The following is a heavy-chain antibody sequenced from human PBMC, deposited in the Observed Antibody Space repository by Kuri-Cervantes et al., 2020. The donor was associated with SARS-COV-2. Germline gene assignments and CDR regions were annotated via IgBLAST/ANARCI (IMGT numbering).Heavy chain of an antibody. CDR2: INPSGGST. J-gene: IGHJ6*03. V-gene: IGHV1-46*01. D-gene: IGHD3-3*01. Sequence: ASVQVSCKASGYTFTSYYMHWVRQAPGQGLEWMGIINPSGGSTSYAQKFQGRVTMTRDTSTSTVYMELSSLRSEDTAVYYCAREGIFGVVHQVPMRYYYMDVWGKGTTVTVSS. CDR3: AREGIFGVVHQVPMRYYYMDV. CDR1: GYTFTSYY.